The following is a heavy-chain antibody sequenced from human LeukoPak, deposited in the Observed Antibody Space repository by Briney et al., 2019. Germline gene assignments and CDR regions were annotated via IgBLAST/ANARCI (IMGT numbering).Heavy chain of an antibody. CDR3: AKERDGYNSLGLDY. CDR1: GFTFSSYA. J-gene: IGHJ4*02. CDR2: ISGSGGST. D-gene: IGHD5-24*01. Sequence: GGSLRLSCAASGFTFSSYAMSWVRQAPGKGLEWVSAISGSGGSTYYADSVKGRFTISRDNSKNTLYLQMNSLRAEDTAVYYCAKERDGYNSLGLDYWGQGTLVTVSA. V-gene: IGHV3-23*01.